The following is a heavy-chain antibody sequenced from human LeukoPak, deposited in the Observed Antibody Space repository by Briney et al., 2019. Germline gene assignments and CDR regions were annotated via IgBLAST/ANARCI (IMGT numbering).Heavy chain of an antibody. CDR3: ARVMIGTVDY. D-gene: IGHD1-1*01. CDR2: IYSGGSK. J-gene: IGHJ4*02. CDR1: GFIVSNNY. Sequence: GGSLRLSCAASGFIVSNNYMIWVRQAPGKGLEWVSVIYSGGSKNYADSVKGRFSISRDNSTNMLFLQMNSLRAEDTAVYYCARVMIGTVDYWGQGTLVTVSS. V-gene: IGHV3-66*01.